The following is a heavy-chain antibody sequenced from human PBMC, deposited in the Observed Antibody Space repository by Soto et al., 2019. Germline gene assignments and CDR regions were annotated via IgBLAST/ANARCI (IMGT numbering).Heavy chain of an antibody. D-gene: IGHD2-2*01. CDR2: IKQDGSEK. J-gene: IGHJ6*02. Sequence: GWSLRLACASSVFTFSNYWMKWVRQAPGKGLEWVANIKQDGSEKYFVDSVKGRFTISRDNAKNSLYLQMNSLRAEDTAVYYCARDLGRTAAGYYYYYAMDVWGQGTTVTVSS. CDR1: VFTFSNYW. V-gene: IGHV3-7*01. CDR3: ARDLGRTAAGYYYYYAMDV.